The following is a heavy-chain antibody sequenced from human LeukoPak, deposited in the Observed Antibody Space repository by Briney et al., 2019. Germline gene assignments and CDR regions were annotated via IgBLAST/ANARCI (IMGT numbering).Heavy chain of an antibody. CDR1: GYSISSGYY. Sequence: PSETLSLTCTVSGYSISSGYYWGWIRQPPGKGLEWIGSIYHSGSTYYNPSLKSRVTISVDTSKNQFSLKLSSVTAADTAVYYCARDPRDGYNWGQGTLVTVSS. CDR2: IYHSGST. V-gene: IGHV4-38-2*02. J-gene: IGHJ4*02. CDR3: ARDPRDGYN. D-gene: IGHD5-24*01.